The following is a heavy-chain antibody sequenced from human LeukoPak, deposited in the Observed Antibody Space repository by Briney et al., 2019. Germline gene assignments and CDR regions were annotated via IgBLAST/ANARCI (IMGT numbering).Heavy chain of an antibody. Sequence: GGSLRLSWPASGFTFSSYAMTWVRQAPGKGLEWVSAVRGSDAGTSYADSVKGRFTISRDNSKNTLYLQMNSLRAEDTAVYYCAKNRGGSYYSGSDYWGQGTLVTVSS. V-gene: IGHV3-23*01. CDR1: GFTFSSYA. CDR2: VRGSDAGT. CDR3: AKNRGGSYYSGSDY. D-gene: IGHD1-26*01. J-gene: IGHJ4*02.